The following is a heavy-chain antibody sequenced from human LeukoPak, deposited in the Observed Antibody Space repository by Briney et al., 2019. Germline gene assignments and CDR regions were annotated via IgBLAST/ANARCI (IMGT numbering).Heavy chain of an antibody. J-gene: IGHJ3*02. CDR1: GASISDHY. CDR3: ARDSSRDWNPSFGAFDI. CDR2: AHYNGGT. V-gene: IGHV4-59*11. D-gene: IGHD1-1*01. Sequence: SETLSLTCSVSGASISDHYWSWIRQPPGKGLEWIGYAHYNGGTNYDSSLKSRVTISVDTSKNQFSLKLSSVTAADTAVYYCARDSSRDWNPSFGAFDIWGQGTMVTVSS.